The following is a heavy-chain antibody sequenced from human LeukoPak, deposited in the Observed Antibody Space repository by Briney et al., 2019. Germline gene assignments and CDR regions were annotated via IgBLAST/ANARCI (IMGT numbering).Heavy chain of an antibody. V-gene: IGHV3-7*01. J-gene: IGHJ3*02. CDR1: GFTFSSSW. CDR3: ARTAMVWGAFDI. CDR2: IKQDGSEK. Sequence: PGGSLRLSCAASGFTFSSSWMSWVRQAPGKGLEWVANIKQDGSEKYYVDSVKGRFTISRDNAKNSLYLQMNSLRAEDTAVYYCARTAMVWGAFDIWGQGTMVTVSS. D-gene: IGHD5-18*01.